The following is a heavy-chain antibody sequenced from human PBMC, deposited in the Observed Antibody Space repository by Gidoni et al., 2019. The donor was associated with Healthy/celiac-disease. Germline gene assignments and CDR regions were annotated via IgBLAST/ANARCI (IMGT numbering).Heavy chain of an antibody. J-gene: IGHJ6*03. CDR2: FDPEDGET. V-gene: IGHV1-24*01. Sequence: QVQLVQSGAEVTKPGASVKVSCKVSGSTLTELSLHWVRQAPGKGLEWMGGFDPEDGETIYAQKVQGRVTMTEDTSTDTAYMELSSLRSEDTAVYYCATGHPGAARPDLAPQIQYYYYYMDVWGKGTTVTVSS. CDR1: GSTLTELS. D-gene: IGHD6-6*01. CDR3: ATGHPGAARPDLAPQIQYYYYYMDV.